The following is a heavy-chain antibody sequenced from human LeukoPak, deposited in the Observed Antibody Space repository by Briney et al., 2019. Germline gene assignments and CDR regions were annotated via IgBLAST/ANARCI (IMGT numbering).Heavy chain of an antibody. CDR3: ARDLGESYFDY. Sequence: GGSLRLSCAASGFTFSNYGMRWVRQAPGKGLEWVAVIWYDGSNKYYADSVKGRFTISRDNSKDTVYLQMNSLRAEDTAVYYCARDLGESYFDYWGQGTLVTVSS. V-gene: IGHV3-33*01. J-gene: IGHJ4*02. CDR1: GFTFSNYG. CDR2: IWYDGSNK.